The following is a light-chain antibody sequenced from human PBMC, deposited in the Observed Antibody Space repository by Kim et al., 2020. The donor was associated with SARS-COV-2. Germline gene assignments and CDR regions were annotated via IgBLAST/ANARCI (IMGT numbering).Light chain of an antibody. CDR2: HSS. V-gene: IGKV1-33*01. CDR3: QQYDNVPLT. Sequence: ASVGDRVTITCQASQDITNYLNWYPHKAGKAPKLLIYHSSNLEAGVPSRFSGSGSGTHFTFTIGSLQPEDIATYYCQQYDNVPLTFGGGTKVDIK. J-gene: IGKJ4*01. CDR1: QDITNY.